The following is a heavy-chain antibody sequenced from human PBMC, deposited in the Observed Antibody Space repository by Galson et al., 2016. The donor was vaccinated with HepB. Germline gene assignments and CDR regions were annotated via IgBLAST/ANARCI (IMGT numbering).Heavy chain of an antibody. CDR3: PRDPPSVATGTWA. J-gene: IGHJ5*02. Sequence: SLRLSCAASGLTVYNNYMSWVRQAPGKGLECISLIYSGGDTVYADSLKGRFTISRDHSKNTVYLQMNSLRVEATAVYYCPRDPPSVATGTWAWGQGTQVTVSS. CDR1: GLTVYNNY. CDR2: IYSGGDT. V-gene: IGHV3-66*01. D-gene: IGHD3-9*01.